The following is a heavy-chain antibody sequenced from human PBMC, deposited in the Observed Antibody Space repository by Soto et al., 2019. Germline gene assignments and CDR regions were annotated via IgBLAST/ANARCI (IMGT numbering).Heavy chain of an antibody. CDR2: IIPILGIA. CDR1: GGTFSSYT. J-gene: IGHJ4*02. CDR3: ERADSSSWYCFDY. D-gene: IGHD6-13*01. V-gene: IGHV1-69*02. Sequence: QVQLVQSGAEVKKPGSSVKVSCKASGGTFSSYTISWVRQAPGQGLEWMGRIIPILGIANYAQKFQGRVTITTDQSASTAYMELSCRRSADTAVYYCERADSSSWYCFDYWGQGTLVTVSA.